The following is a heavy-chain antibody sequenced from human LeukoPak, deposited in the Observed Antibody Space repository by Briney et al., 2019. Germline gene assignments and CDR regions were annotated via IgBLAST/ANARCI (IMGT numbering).Heavy chain of an antibody. CDR3: ARPSRSGSYEPWYFQH. CDR2: ISAYNGNT. CDR1: GYTFTSYG. V-gene: IGHV1-18*01. Sequence: ASVKVSCKASGYTFTSYGISWVRQAPGQGLECMGWISAYNGNTNYAQKLQGRVTMTTDTSTSTAYMELRSLRSDDTAVYYCARPSRSGSYEPWYFQHWGQGTLVTVSS. J-gene: IGHJ1*01. D-gene: IGHD1-26*01.